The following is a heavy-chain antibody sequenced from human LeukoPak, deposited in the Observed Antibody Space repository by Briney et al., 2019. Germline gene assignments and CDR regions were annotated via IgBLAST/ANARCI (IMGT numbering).Heavy chain of an antibody. CDR3: ARGKGNYFDY. CDR1: GGSISSYY. V-gene: IGHV4-59*12. J-gene: IGHJ4*02. Sequence: SETLSLPCTVSGGSISSYYWSWIRQPPGKGLEWIGYIYYSGSTYYNPSLKSRVTISVDTSKNQFSLKLSSVTAADTAVYYCARGKGNYFDYWGQGTLVTVSS. CDR2: IYYSGST.